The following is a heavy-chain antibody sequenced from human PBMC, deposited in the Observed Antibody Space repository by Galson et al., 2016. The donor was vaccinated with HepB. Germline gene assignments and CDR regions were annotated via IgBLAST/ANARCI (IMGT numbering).Heavy chain of an antibody. J-gene: IGHJ4*02. CDR3: ARGLRLRDSNVVVPPAPDY. CDR1: GFTFSTYD. Sequence: SLRLSCAASGFTFSTYDMNWVRQAPGKGLEWVSFISRGGDDKYYTDSLRGRFTISRDDAKNLLYLQINSLTVEDTAVYYCARGLRLRDSNVVVPPAPDYWGQGTRVTVSS. CDR2: ISRGGDDK. V-gene: IGHV3-21*06. D-gene: IGHD2-2*01.